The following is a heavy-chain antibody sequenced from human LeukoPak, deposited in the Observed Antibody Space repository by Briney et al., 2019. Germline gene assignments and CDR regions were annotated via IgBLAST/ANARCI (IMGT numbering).Heavy chain of an antibody. CDR3: TTGPVVPAAKAKIAPMDV. CDR2: IKSKTDGGTT. Sequence: TGGSLRLSCAASGFTFSNAWMGWVRQAPGKGLEWVGRIKSKTDGGTTDYAAPVKGRFTISRDDSKNTLYLQMNSLKAEDTAVYYCTTGPVVPAAKAKIAPMDVWGKGTTVTVSS. CDR1: GFTFSNAW. D-gene: IGHD2-2*01. V-gene: IGHV3-15*01. J-gene: IGHJ6*04.